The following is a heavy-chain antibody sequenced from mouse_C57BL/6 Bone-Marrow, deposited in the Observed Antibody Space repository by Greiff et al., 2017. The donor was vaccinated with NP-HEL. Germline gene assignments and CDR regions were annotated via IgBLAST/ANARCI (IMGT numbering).Heavy chain of an antibody. Sequence: QVHVKQSGAELARPGASVKLSCKASGYTFTSYGISWVKQRTGQGLEWIGEIYPRSGNTYYNEKFKGKATLTADKSSSTAYMELRSLTSEDSAVYFCARLRNYYGSTSYAMDYWGQGTSVTVSS. CDR3: ARLRNYYGSTSYAMDY. CDR2: IYPRSGNT. J-gene: IGHJ4*01. D-gene: IGHD1-1*01. CDR1: GYTFTSYG. V-gene: IGHV1-81*01.